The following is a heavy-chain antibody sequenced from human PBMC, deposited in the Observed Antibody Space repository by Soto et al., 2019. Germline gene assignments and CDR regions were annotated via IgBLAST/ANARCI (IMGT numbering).Heavy chain of an antibody. CDR1: GFTFSSYS. CDR2: ISSSSSTI. CDR3: ARDGHPYYYDSSGYLDY. J-gene: IGHJ4*02. Sequence: PGGSLRLSCAASGFTFSSYSMNWVRQAPGKGLEWVSYISSSSSTIYYADSVKGRFTISRGNAKNSLYLQMNSLRDEDTAVYYCARDGHPYYYDSSGYLDYWGQGTLVTVSS. V-gene: IGHV3-48*02. D-gene: IGHD3-22*01.